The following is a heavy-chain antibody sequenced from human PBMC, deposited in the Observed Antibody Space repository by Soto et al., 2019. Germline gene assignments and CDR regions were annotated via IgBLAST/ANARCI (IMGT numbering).Heavy chain of an antibody. CDR3: ARNNHFDS. Sequence: PSETLSLTCTVSGGSIDSGDYYWSWIRQPPGKGLEWIGYVYYSGTTNYNPSLKSRVTISLDKSKNEFSLKMKSVTAADTAVYYCARNNHFDSWGQGTLVTVSS. CDR1: GGSIDSGDYY. V-gene: IGHV4-61*08. J-gene: IGHJ4*02. CDR2: VYYSGTT.